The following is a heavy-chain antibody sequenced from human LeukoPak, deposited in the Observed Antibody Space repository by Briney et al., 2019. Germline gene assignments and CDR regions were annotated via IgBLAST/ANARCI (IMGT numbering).Heavy chain of an antibody. J-gene: IGHJ5*02. Sequence: SETLSLTCSVSGGSIRSYYWNWIRQPPGKGLEWIGYIYYSGSTNYNPSPKSRVSISVDTSKNQFSLKLRSVTAADTAVYYCATSSGWYERNTWGGWFDPWGQGTLVTVSS. V-gene: IGHV4-59*01. CDR2: IYYSGST. CDR1: GGSIRSYY. CDR3: ATSSGWYERNTWGGWFDP. D-gene: IGHD6-19*01.